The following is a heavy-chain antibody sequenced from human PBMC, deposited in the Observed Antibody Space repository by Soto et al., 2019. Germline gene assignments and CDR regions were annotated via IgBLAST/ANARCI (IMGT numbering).Heavy chain of an antibody. CDR3: ARGWGYDSTDYYYAY. V-gene: IGHV1-69*01. J-gene: IGHJ4*02. Sequence: QVQLVQSGAEVRKPGSSVRVSCKASGGSFNRHTISWVRQAPGQGLEWMGGIIPSFGTANHAQKFQGRVKIIADESTSTVYMELSSLRSDDTAIYYCARGWGYDSTDYYYAYWGQGTLVIVSS. CDR1: GGSFNRHT. CDR2: IIPSFGTA. D-gene: IGHD3-22*01.